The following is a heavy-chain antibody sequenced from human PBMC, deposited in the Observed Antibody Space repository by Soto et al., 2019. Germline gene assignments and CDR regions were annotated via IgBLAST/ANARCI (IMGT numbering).Heavy chain of an antibody. Sequence: QVQLVQSGAEVKKPGSSVKVSCKASGGTFSSYTISWVRQAPGQGLEWMGRIIPILGIANYAQKFQGRVTSTADKSRSTAYMEMSSLRSEDTAVYYCAGGYSSGWFVGWFDPWGQGTLVTVSS. J-gene: IGHJ5*02. CDR3: AGGYSSGWFVGWFDP. CDR2: IIPILGIA. CDR1: GGTFSSYT. D-gene: IGHD6-19*01. V-gene: IGHV1-69*02.